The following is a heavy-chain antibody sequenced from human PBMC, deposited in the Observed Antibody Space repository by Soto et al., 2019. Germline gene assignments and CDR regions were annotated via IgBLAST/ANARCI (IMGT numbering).Heavy chain of an antibody. CDR1: TYCISRWA. D-gene: IGHD3-22*01. CDR3: AKYWVDDSSGYTPQVNVDY. V-gene: IGHV3-30*18. CDR2: TSYEGSNK. Sequence: RVSCPASTYCISRWAMHHYRQDPGKGLEWVAVTSYEGSNKYYADSVKGRFTIARDKSKNTPYLQMNSLRAEDTAVYYCAKYWVDDSSGYTPQVNVDYMREGTLVGV. J-gene: IGHJ4*02.